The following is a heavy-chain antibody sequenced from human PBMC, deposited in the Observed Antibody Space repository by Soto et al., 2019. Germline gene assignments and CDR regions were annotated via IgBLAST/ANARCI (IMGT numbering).Heavy chain of an antibody. CDR2: IHYSGST. V-gene: IGHV4-30-4*01. D-gene: IGHD6-13*01. J-gene: IGHJ6*04. CDR3: GRAHRDLQQLVHYYYSMDV. CDR1: AGSISSGDYY. Sequence: SETLSLTCTVSAGSISSGDYYWSLIRQAPGKGLEWIGYIHYSGSTYHNPSLKSRVTISVDTSKNQFSLKLTSVTAADTAVYYCGRAHRDLQQLVHYYYSMDVWGKGTTVT.